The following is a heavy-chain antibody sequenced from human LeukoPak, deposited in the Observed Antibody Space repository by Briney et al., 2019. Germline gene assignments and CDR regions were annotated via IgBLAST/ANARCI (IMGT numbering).Heavy chain of an antibody. CDR1: GYTFTGYF. V-gene: IGHV1-2*02. Sequence: GASVKVSCKASGYTFTGYFQHWVRRAPGQGFEWMGWINPNSGDTSYTQTFQGRVTMTRDTSISTAYMELSSLRSDDTAVYYCARAQSLTAPAGTFANSWGQGTLVTVSS. CDR2: INPNSGDT. CDR3: ARAQSLTAPAGTFANS. D-gene: IGHD6-13*01. J-gene: IGHJ4*02.